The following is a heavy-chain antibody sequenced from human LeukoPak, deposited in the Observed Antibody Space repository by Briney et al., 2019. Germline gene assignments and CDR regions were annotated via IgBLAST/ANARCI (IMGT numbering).Heavy chain of an antibody. CDR3: ARARSSSPFYYYYYMDV. CDR1: GFTFSSYW. D-gene: IGHD6-13*01. V-gene: IGHV3-74*01. Sequence: PGGSLRLSCAASGFTFSSYWMHWVRHAPGKGLVWVSRINSDGSSTSYADSVKGRFTISRDNAKNTLYLQMNSLRAEDTAVYYCARARSSSPFYYYYYMDVWGKGTTVTVSS. CDR2: INSDGSST. J-gene: IGHJ6*03.